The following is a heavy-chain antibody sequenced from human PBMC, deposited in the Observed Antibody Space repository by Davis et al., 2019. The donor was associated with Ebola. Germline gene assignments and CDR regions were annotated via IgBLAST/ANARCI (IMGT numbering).Heavy chain of an antibody. V-gene: IGHV4-59*01. CDR3: ARDFNGGADTFDI. D-gene: IGHD3-16*01. J-gene: IGHJ3*02. Sequence: SETLSLTCTVSGVSITSYYWSWVRQPPGKGLEWIGYSHYSGSTNYNPSLKSRVTLSVDTSKNQFSLKLDSVTAADTAVYYCARDFNGGADTFDIWGQGTMVTVSS. CDR2: SHYSGST. CDR1: GVSITSYY.